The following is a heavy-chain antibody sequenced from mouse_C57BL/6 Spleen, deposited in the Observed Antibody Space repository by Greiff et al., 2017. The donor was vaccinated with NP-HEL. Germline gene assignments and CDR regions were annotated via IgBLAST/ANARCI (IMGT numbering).Heavy chain of an antibody. CDR3: ARWGGDY. V-gene: IGHV1-76*01. CDR2: IYPGSGNT. CDR1: GYTFTDYY. Sequence: VQLQQSGAELVRPGASVKLSCKASGYTFTDYYINWVKQRPGQGLEWIARIYPGSGNTYYNEKFKGKATLTAEKSSSTAYMQLSSLTSEDSAVYFCARWGGDYWGQGTTLTVSS. J-gene: IGHJ2*01.